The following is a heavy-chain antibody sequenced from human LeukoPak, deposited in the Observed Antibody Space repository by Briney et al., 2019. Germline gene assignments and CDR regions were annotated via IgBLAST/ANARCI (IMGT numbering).Heavy chain of an antibody. CDR3: ARKGDHGDFDY. D-gene: IGHD4-17*01. V-gene: IGHV3-13*01. CDR1: GFTFSSYD. CDR2: IGTAGDT. J-gene: IGHJ4*02. Sequence: GRSLRLSCAASGFTFSSYDMHWVRQATGKGLEWVSAIGTAGDTYYPGSVKGRFTISRENAKNSLYLQMNSLRAGDTAVYYCARKGDHGDFDYWGQGTLVTVSS.